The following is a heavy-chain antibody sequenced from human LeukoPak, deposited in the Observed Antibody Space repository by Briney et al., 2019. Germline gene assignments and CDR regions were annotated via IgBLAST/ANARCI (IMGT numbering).Heavy chain of an antibody. V-gene: IGHV5-10-1*01. Sequence: GESLRIFCKGACCSFTSYWNSWGRQMPGEGLEGRGRVDPSDSYTNYSPSFQGHVTISADKSISTAYLQWSSLKASDTAMYYCARHQGATVYFYWGQGTLVTVSS. CDR2: VDPSDSYT. CDR1: CCSFTSYW. J-gene: IGHJ4*02. CDR3: ARHQGATVYFY. D-gene: IGHD2/OR15-2a*01.